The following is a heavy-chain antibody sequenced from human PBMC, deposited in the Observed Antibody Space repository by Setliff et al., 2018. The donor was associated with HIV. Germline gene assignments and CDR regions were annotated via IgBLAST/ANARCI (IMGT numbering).Heavy chain of an antibody. J-gene: IGHJ6*03. D-gene: IGHD3-3*01. Sequence: PSETLSLTCTVTGGSISGNYYWTWIRQHPGKGLEWIGYFYYRGTTYYTPSLKSRVTISVDSSKNQFSLKLTSVTAADTAVYYCARGNIDYWTGYYSRSGYFYYMDVWG. V-gene: IGHV4-31*03. CDR3: ARGNIDYWTGYYSRSGYFYYMDV. CDR2: FYYRGTT. CDR1: GGSISGNYY.